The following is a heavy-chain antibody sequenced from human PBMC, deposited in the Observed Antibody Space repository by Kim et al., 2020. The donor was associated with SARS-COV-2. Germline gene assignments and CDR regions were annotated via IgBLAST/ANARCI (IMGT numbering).Heavy chain of an antibody. CDR2: ISAYNGNT. D-gene: IGHD2-15*01. J-gene: IGHJ4*02. CDR1: GYTFTSYG. V-gene: IGHV1-18*01. Sequence: ASVKVSCKASGYTFTSYGISWVRQAPGQGLEWMGWISAYNGNTNYAQKLQGRVTMTTDTSTSTAYMELRSLRSDDTAVYYCARGDVVVDGSGGSCYALPSGGLDYWGQGTLGPVSS. CDR3: ARGDVVVDGSGGSCYALPSGGLDY.